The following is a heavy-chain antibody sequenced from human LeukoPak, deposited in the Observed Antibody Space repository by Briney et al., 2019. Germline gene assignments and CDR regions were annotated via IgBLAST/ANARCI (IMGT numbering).Heavy chain of an antibody. V-gene: IGHV1-3*01. CDR2: INAGNGNT. D-gene: IGHD3-10*01. CDR1: GYTFTSYA. Sequence: GASVKVSCKASGYTFTSYAMHWVRQAPGQGLEWMGWINAGNGNTKYSQKFQGRVTITRDTSASTAYMELSSLRSGDTAVYYCAVHPDYYYGSGSYYHWGQGTLVTVSS. J-gene: IGHJ5*02. CDR3: AVHPDYYYGSGSYYH.